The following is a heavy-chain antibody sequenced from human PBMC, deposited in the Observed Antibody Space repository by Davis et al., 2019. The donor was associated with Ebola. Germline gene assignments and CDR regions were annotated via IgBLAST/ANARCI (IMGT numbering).Heavy chain of an antibody. V-gene: IGHV3-9*01. Sequence: SLKISCSVSGFTFDAYFMQWVRQPHGKGLEWVAGISWNSGRIGYADSVKGRFTISRDNAKNSLYLQMNSLRVEDTALYFCAKGGLYSSAPDYWGQGTLVTVSS. J-gene: IGHJ4*02. CDR1: GFTFDAYF. CDR2: ISWNSGRI. D-gene: IGHD6-19*01. CDR3: AKGGLYSSAPDY.